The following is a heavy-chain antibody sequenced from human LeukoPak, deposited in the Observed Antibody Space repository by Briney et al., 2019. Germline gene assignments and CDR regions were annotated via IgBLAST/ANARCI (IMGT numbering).Heavy chain of an antibody. D-gene: IGHD4-17*01. Sequence: GGSLRLSCAASGFTFSSYEMNWVRQAQGKGLEWVSYISSSGSTIYYADSVKGRFTISRDNAKNSLYLQMNSLRAEDTAVYYCARDDYGDYYFDYWGQGTLVTVSS. CDR3: ARDDYGDYYFDY. CDR1: GFTFSSYE. CDR2: ISSSGSTI. V-gene: IGHV3-48*03. J-gene: IGHJ4*02.